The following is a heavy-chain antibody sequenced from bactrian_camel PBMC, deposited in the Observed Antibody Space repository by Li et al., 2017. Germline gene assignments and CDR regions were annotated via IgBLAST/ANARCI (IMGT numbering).Heavy chain of an antibody. Sequence: HVQLVESGGGSVQPGGSLTLSCVASAPDTYCLAWFRQGPGKEREGLAALDSDGRMQYSNSAKGRFTISQDNDKNTVYLQMDSLKPEDTAIYYCTVELGCHGTYCSPGCSGYNIWGQGTQVTVS. CDR2: LDSDGRM. CDR1: APDTYC. D-gene: IGHD2*01. CDR3: TVELGCHGTYCSPGCSGYNI. J-gene: IGHJ4*01. V-gene: IGHV3S53*01.